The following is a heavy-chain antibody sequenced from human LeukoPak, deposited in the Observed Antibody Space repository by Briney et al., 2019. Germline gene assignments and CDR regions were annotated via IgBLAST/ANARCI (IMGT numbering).Heavy chain of an antibody. J-gene: IGHJ6*03. CDR2: MNPNSGNT. V-gene: IGHV1-8*01. Sequence: ASVKASCKASGYTFTSYDINWVRQATGQGLEWMGWMNPNSGNTGYAQKFQGRVTMTRNTSISTAYMELSSLRSEDTAVYYCARTPAAEYFFYFMDGWGKGTTVAISS. CDR1: GYTFTSYD. CDR3: ARTPAAEYFFYFMDG. D-gene: IGHD6-13*01.